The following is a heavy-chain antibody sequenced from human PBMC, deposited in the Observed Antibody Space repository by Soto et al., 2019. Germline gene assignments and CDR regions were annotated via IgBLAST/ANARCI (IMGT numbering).Heavy chain of an antibody. CDR2: ISSTGGST. Sequence: GGSLRLSCAASGFTFSSYAMSWVRQAPGKGLEWVSAISSTGGSTYYADSVKGRFIISRDNSKNTLYLQMNSLRAEDTAVYYCARDGVGGTASSGYFDYWGQGTLVTVSS. CDR1: GFTFSSYA. J-gene: IGHJ4*02. D-gene: IGHD1-26*01. V-gene: IGHV3-23*01. CDR3: ARDGVGGTASSGYFDY.